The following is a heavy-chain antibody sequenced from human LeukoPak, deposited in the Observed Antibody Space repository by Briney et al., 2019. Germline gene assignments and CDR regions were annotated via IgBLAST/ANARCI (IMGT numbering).Heavy chain of an antibody. CDR1: GFTFSSYA. CDR3: AKGDYGYFDY. J-gene: IGHJ4*02. V-gene: IGHV3-23*01. CDR2: ISGSGEST. D-gene: IGHD4-17*01. Sequence: WGSLRLSCAVSGFTFSSYAMSWVRRAPGKGLEWVSAISGSGESTYYADSVKGRFTISRDNSKNTLYLQMNSLRAEDTAVYYCAKGDYGYFDYWGQGTLVTVSS.